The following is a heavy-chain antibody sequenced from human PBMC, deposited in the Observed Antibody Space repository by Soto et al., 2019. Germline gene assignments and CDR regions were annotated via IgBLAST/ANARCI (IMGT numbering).Heavy chain of an antibody. CDR1: GFTFSSYA. Sequence: QVQLVESGGGVVQPGRSLRLSCAASGFTFSSYAMHWVRQAPGKGLEWVAVISYDGSNKYYADSVKGRFTISRDNSKNTLYLQMNSLRAEDTAVYYCARDYSAIKAAAGNYFDYWGQGTLVTVSS. J-gene: IGHJ4*02. CDR3: ARDYSAIKAAAGNYFDY. V-gene: IGHV3-30-3*01. CDR2: ISYDGSNK. D-gene: IGHD6-13*01.